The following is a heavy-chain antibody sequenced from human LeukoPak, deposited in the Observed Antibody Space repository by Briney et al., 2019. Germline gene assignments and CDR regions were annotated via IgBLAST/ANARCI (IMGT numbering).Heavy chain of an antibody. V-gene: IGHV3-53*01. CDR2: IYSGGST. CDR1: GFTVSSSY. D-gene: IGHD4-23*01. CDR3: ARLDHDYGGTYDY. J-gene: IGHJ4*02. Sequence: PGGSLRLSCAASGFTVSSSYMSWVRQAPGKGLEWVSVIYSGGSTYYADSVKGRFTISRDNSKNTLYLQMNSLRAEDTAVYYCARLDHDYGGTYDYWGQGTLVTVSS.